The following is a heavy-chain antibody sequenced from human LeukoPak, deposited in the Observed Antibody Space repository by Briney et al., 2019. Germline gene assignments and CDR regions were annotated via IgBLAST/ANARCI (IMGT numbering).Heavy chain of an antibody. Sequence: SETLSLTCTVSGGSISSANHFWSWVRQSPGDGLEWIGYIHYEGRAPYNPFLKSRVSMSLDMSKNQFSLSLSSVTAADTAIYYCAREVITPGDSDGFDLWGQGTMVSVSS. CDR1: GGSISSANHF. CDR2: IHYEGRA. D-gene: IGHD2-2*01. CDR3: AREVITPGDSDGFDL. J-gene: IGHJ3*01. V-gene: IGHV4-30-4*08.